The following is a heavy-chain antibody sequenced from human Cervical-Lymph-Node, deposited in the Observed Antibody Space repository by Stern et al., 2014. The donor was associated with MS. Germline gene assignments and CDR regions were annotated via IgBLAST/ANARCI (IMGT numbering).Heavy chain of an antibody. J-gene: IGHJ4*02. Sequence: EVQLEESGGGLVKPGESLRLSCAASGFTFSSYSMNWVRQAPGKGLEWVASISSGCSYIYYADSLKCRFTISRDNAKNSLYLQMNSLRAEDTAVYYCARGRGGNYRYYFDYWGQGTLVTVSS. CDR1: GFTFSSYS. CDR3: ARGRGGNYRYYFDY. CDR2: ISSGCSYI. V-gene: IGHV3-21*01. D-gene: IGHD4-23*01.